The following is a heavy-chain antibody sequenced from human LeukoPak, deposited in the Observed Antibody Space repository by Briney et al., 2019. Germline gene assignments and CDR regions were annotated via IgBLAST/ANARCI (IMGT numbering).Heavy chain of an antibody. CDR3: ARDGGL. Sequence: SETLSLTCAVYGGSFSGYYWSWIRQPPGKGLEWIGEINHSGSTNYNPSLKSRVTISVDTSKNQFSLKLSSVTAADTAVYYCARDGGLWGQGTQVTVSS. D-gene: IGHD3-16*01. CDR1: GGSFSGYY. J-gene: IGHJ4*02. V-gene: IGHV4-34*01. CDR2: INHSGST.